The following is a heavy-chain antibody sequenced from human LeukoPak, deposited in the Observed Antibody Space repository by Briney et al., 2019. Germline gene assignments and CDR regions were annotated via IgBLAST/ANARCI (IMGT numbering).Heavy chain of an antibody. V-gene: IGHV3-7*03. Sequence: GGSLRLSCAASGFTFSNAWMSWVRQAPGKGLEWVANINKDGGEKYYVDSVKGRFTISRDNAKNSLYLQMSSLRADDTAVYYCVKDSPPRYSGSPPAYWGQGTLVTVSS. D-gene: IGHD1-26*01. CDR3: VKDSPPRYSGSPPAY. CDR1: GFTFSNAW. J-gene: IGHJ4*02. CDR2: INKDGGEK.